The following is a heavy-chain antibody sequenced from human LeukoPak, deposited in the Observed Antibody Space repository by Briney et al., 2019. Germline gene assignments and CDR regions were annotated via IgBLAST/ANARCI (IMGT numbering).Heavy chain of an antibody. D-gene: IGHD2/OR15-2a*01. V-gene: IGHV3-23*01. CDR3: AKNIDFDY. Sequence: GGPLRLSCAASGFTFSSYAMSWVRQAPGKGLEWVSRISSSGISTFYADSVKGRFTISRDNSKNTLYLQMNSLRAEDTALYYCAKNIDFDYWGQGTLVTVSS. CDR1: GFTFSSYA. CDR2: ISSSGIST. J-gene: IGHJ4*02.